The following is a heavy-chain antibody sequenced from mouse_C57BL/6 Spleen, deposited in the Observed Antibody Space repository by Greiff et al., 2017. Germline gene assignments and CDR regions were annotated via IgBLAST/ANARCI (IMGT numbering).Heavy chain of an antibody. V-gene: IGHV1-80*01. CDR2: IYPGDGDT. J-gene: IGHJ1*03. CDR1: GYAFSSYW. CDR3: ARDDYDWYFDV. Sequence: QVQLQQSGAELVKPGASVTISCKASGYAFSSYWMNWVKQRPGKGLEWIGQIYPGDGDTNYNGKFKGKATLTADKSSSTAYMQLSSLTSEDSAVYFCARDDYDWYFDVWGTGTTVTVSS. D-gene: IGHD2-4*01.